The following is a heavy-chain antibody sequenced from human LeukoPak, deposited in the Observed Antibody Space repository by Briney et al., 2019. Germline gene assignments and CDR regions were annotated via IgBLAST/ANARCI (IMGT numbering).Heavy chain of an antibody. J-gene: IGHJ5*02. CDR3: ARESHYGGNPPLSSWFDP. CDR2: IYYSGST. CDR1: GGSISSGGYY. Sequence: SETLSLTCTVSGGSISSGGYYWSWIRQHPGKGLEWIGYIYYSGSTYYNPSLKSRVTISVDTSKNQFSLKLSSVTAADTAVYYCARESHYGGNPPLSSWFDPWGQGTLVTVSS. V-gene: IGHV4-31*03. D-gene: IGHD4-23*01.